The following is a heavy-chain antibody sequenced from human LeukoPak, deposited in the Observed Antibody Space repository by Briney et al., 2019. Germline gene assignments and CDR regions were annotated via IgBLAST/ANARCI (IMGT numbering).Heavy chain of an antibody. J-gene: IGHJ6*02. Sequence: GGSLRLSCAASGFTFSNYAMNWVRQAPGKGLEWVSAITGSGGSTYYADSVKGRFTITRDNSKNTLYLQMSSLRVEDTAGYFCARYCTSTSCPAYFYGMDVWGQGTTVTVSS. D-gene: IGHD2-2*01. CDR1: GFTFSNYA. V-gene: IGHV3-23*01. CDR3: ARYCTSTSCPAYFYGMDV. CDR2: ITGSGGST.